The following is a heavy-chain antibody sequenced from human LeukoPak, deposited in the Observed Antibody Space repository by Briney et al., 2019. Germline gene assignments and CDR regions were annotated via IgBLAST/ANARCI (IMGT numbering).Heavy chain of an antibody. CDR1: GFTFSSCG. D-gene: IGHD3-16*01. V-gene: IGHV3-33*01. CDR3: AREFGLRPDTFDY. CDR2: IWYDGSNK. J-gene: IGHJ4*02. Sequence: PGGSLRLSCAASGFTFSSCGMHWVRQAPGKGLEWVAVIWYDGSNKYYADSVKGRFTISRDNSKNTLYLQMNSLRAEDTAVYYCAREFGLRPDTFDYWGQGTLVTVSS.